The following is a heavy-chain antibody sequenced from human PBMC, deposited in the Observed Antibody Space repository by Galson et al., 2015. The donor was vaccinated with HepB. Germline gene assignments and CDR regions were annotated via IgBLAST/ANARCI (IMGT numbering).Heavy chain of an antibody. CDR2: ISGSGCST. CDR3: AKALGTLSYYYGMDV. D-gene: IGHD1/OR15-1a*01. J-gene: IGHJ6*02. CDR1: GFTFSSYA. Sequence: SLRLSCAASGFTFSSYAMSWVRQAPGKGLEWVSAISGSGCSTYYADSVKGRFTISRDNSKNTLYLQMNSLRAEDTAVYYCAKALGTLSYYYGMDVWGQGTTVTVSS. V-gene: IGHV3-23*01.